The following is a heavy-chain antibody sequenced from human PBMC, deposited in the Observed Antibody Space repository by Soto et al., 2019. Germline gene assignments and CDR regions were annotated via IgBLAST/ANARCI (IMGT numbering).Heavy chain of an antibody. V-gene: IGHV4-30-2*01. J-gene: IGHJ4*02. CDR3: ARFAYNRNCIDY. CDR1: GGSISSGGYS. CDR2: IYHRGGT. D-gene: IGHD1-7*01. Sequence: PSETLSLTCAVPGGSISSGGYSWSSIRQPPGKGLEWIGYIYHRGGTYYTPSLKSRVTISVDRSKNQFSLKLTSVTAADTAVYYCARFAYNRNCIDYWGRGTLVTVS.